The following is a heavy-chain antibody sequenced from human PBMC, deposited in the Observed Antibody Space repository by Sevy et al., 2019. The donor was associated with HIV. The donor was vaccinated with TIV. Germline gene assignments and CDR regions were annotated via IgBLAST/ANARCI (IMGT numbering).Heavy chain of an antibody. CDR1: GFTFSIYA. Sequence: GGSLRLSCAASGFTFSIYAMHWVRQAPGKGLEWVAVISYDGSNKYYADSVKGRFTISRDNSKNTLYLQMNSLRAEDTAVYYCARVPLRYFDWLLRPDYGMDVWGQGTTVTVSS. CDR2: ISYDGSNK. CDR3: ARVPLRYFDWLLRPDYGMDV. V-gene: IGHV3-30-3*01. D-gene: IGHD3-9*01. J-gene: IGHJ6*02.